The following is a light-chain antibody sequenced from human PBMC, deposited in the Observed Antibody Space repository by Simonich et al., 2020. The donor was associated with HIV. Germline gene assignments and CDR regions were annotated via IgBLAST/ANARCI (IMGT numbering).Light chain of an antibody. CDR3: QQANSFPFT. Sequence: DIQMNQYPSSVSTSVGGRVTITCRAGQGISSWLSWYQQKPGKSPKILIYTASTWQSGVPSRFRGSGSGTDFTLTISSLQPEDFATYYCQQANSFPFTFGPGTKVDIK. CDR2: TAS. V-gene: IGKV1-12*01. CDR1: QGISSW. J-gene: IGKJ3*01.